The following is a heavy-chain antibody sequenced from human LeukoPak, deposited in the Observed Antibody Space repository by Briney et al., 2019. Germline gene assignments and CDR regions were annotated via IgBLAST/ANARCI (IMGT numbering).Heavy chain of an antibody. CDR3: ARRYCSSTSCLLDY. V-gene: IGHV3-15*01. D-gene: IGHD2-2*01. CDR2: IKIKIDGATA. CDR1: GFTFSNTW. Sequence: PGGSLRLSCAASGFTFSNTWMSWVRQAPGKGLEWVGRIKIKIDGATADYAAPVKGRFTISRDDSKDTLYLQMNSLRAEDTAVYYCARRYCSSTSCLLDYWGQGTLVTVSS. J-gene: IGHJ4*02.